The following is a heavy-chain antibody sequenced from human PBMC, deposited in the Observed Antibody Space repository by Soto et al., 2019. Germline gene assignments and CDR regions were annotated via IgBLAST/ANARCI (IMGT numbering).Heavy chain of an antibody. CDR1: GSSISSGPYY. CDR2: IYYDGSA. J-gene: IGHJ4*02. Sequence: SETLSLTCTVSGSSISSGPYYWGWIRQPPGKGLEWIGTIYYDGSAYYNPSLKSRVTVSVDTSKKQFSLKLGSVTAADTAVYYCARWDYEFDYWGQGALVTVSS. V-gene: IGHV4-39*01. CDR3: ARWDYEFDY. D-gene: IGHD4-17*01.